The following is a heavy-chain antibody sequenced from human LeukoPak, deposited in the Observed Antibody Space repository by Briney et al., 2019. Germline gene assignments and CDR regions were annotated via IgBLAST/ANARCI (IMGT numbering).Heavy chain of an antibody. CDR3: ARDELWFGEGYYYMDV. V-gene: IGHV1-2*02. J-gene: IGHJ6*03. D-gene: IGHD3-10*01. CDR1: GYTFTGYY. Sequence: ASVKVSCKASGYTFTGYYMHWVRQAPGQGLEWMGWINPNSGASNYAQSFQGRVTMTRDTSINTAYMELSRLRSDDAAVYYCARDELWFGEGYYYMDVWGTGTTVTVSS. CDR2: INPNSGAS.